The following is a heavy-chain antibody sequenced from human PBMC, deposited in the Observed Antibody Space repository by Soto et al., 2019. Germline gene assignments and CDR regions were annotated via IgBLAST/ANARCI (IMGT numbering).Heavy chain of an antibody. Sequence: EVQLVESGGGLVQPGGSLRLSCAASGFTFSSYWMHWVRQAPGKGLVWVSRINSDGSSTSYADSVKGRFTISRDNAKNMLYLQMNSLRAEDTAVYYCARPNVLRFTSGFDPWGQGTLVTVSS. CDR3: ARPNVLRFTSGFDP. V-gene: IGHV3-74*01. D-gene: IGHD3-3*01. J-gene: IGHJ5*02. CDR2: INSDGSST. CDR1: GFTFSSYW.